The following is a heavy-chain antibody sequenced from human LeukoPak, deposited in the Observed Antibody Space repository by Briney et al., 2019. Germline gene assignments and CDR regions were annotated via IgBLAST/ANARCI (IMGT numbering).Heavy chain of an antibody. CDR2: IWYEGSNK. CDR3: ARGFAGVGSSWPCCY. CDR1: GFTFSSYG. D-gene: IGHD6-13*01. Sequence: GRSLRLSCAASGFTFSSYGMHWVRQAPGKGLEWVAVIWYEGSNKYYADSVKGRFTISRDNSKNTLYLQMNSLRAEDTAVYYCARGFAGVGSSWPCCYWGQGTLVTVSS. J-gene: IGHJ4*02. V-gene: IGHV3-33*01.